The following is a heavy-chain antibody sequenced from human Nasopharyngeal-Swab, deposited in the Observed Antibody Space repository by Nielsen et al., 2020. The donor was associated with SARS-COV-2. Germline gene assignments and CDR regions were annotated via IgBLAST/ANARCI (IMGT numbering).Heavy chain of an antibody. J-gene: IGHJ4*02. V-gene: IGHV4-39*07. Sequence: SETLSLTYTVSGGSISSSGNYWGWIRQPPGKGLEWLGSIDYSGTTYYNPSLKSRVSLSVDTSENQFSLKLSSVTAADTAVYYCARRTTFDYWGQGTLVTVSS. CDR2: IDYSGTT. CDR3: ARRTTFDY. CDR1: GGSISSSGNY. D-gene: IGHD1-1*01.